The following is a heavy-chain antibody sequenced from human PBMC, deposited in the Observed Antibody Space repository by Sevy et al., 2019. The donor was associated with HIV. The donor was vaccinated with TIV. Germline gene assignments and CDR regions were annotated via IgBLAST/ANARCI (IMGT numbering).Heavy chain of an antibody. D-gene: IGHD3-22*01. CDR3: ARVSVYYYDTSGYYTTGNAFDI. V-gene: IGHV3-53*01. Sequence: GGSLRLSCAASEFTVSSNYMSWVRQAPGKGLEWVSVIYSGVSTYYADSVKGRFTISRDNSKNTLYLQMNSLRAEDTAVYYCARVSVYYYDTSGYYTTGNAFDIWGQGTMVTVSS. CDR1: EFTVSSNY. CDR2: IYSGVST. J-gene: IGHJ3*02.